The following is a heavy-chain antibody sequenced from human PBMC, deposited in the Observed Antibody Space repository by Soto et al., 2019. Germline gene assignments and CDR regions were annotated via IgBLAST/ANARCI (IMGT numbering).Heavy chain of an antibody. CDR2: IYYSGST. Sequence: SETLSLTCTVSGGSINNYYWNWIRQPPGKGLEWIGNIYYSGSTKYNPSLKSRVTISVDTSKNQFSLKLTSVTAADTAVYYCARRIVAAGYNWFDPWGQGTLVTVSS. J-gene: IGHJ5*02. CDR3: ARRIVAAGYNWFDP. V-gene: IGHV4-59*01. CDR1: GGSINNYY. D-gene: IGHD6-13*01.